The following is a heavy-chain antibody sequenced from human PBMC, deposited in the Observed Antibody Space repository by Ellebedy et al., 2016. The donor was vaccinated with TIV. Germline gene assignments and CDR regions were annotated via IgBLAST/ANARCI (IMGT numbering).Heavy chain of an antibody. CDR1: GGSISTYY. V-gene: IGHV4-59*01. Sequence: SETLSLXXTVSGGSISTYYWSWIRQPPGKRLEWIGYIYYSGTTDYNPSLKSRVTISVGTSKNHFSLKLSSVTAADTAVYYCARETSGKPFDYWGQGTLVTVSS. D-gene: IGHD4-23*01. J-gene: IGHJ4*02. CDR3: ARETSGKPFDY. CDR2: IYYSGTT.